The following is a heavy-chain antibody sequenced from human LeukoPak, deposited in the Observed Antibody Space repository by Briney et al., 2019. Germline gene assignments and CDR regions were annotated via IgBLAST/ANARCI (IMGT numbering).Heavy chain of an antibody. V-gene: IGHV4-34*01. J-gene: IGHJ6*02. CDR2: INHSGST. CDR1: GGSISSYY. Sequence: SETLSLTCTVSGGSISSYYWSWIRQPPGKGLEWIGEINHSGSTNYNPSLKSRVTISVDTSKNQFSLKLSSVTSADTAVYYCARIRITMVRGGYYYYGMDVWGQGTTVTVSS. CDR3: ARIRITMVRGGYYYYGMDV. D-gene: IGHD3-10*01.